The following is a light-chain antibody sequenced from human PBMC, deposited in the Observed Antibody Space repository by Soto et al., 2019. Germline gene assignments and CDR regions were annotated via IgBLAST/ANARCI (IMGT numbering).Light chain of an antibody. CDR1: SSDFGRNY. Sequence: QSALTQPASVSGSPGQSITISCTGASSDFGRNYVSWYQQQHPGKAPKLIIYDVSNRPSGVSNRFSGSKFDNTASLTISRLQPEDESDYYGSHFSSNTLVFGGGTKLTVL. CDR2: DVS. J-gene: IGLJ2*01. V-gene: IGLV2-14*03. CDR3: SHFSSNTLV.